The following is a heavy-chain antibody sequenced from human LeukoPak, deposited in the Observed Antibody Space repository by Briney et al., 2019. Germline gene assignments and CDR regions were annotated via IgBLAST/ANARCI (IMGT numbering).Heavy chain of an antibody. CDR1: GESFSSYY. Sequence: SETLSLTCAVYGESFSSYYWSWIRQPPGKGLEWIGYIYYSGSTNYNPSLKSRVTISVDTSKNQFSLKLSSVTAADTAVYYCARRLGDPIAAAGYWYFDLWGRGTLVTVSS. D-gene: IGHD6-13*01. CDR2: IYYSGST. V-gene: IGHV4-59*08. J-gene: IGHJ2*01. CDR3: ARRLGDPIAAAGYWYFDL.